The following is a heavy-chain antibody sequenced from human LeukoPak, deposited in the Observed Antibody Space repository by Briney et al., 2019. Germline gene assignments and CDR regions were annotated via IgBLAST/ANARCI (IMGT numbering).Heavy chain of an antibody. Sequence: GGSLRLSCAASGFTFSNYWMIWVRQAPGKGLVWVSRINSDGRSTTYADSVKGRFSISRDSAKNTLYLQMSSLRSEDTAVYYCAREQEDCTGTTCYRAFDVWGQGTMVTVS. J-gene: IGHJ3*01. CDR2: INSDGRST. V-gene: IGHV3-74*01. D-gene: IGHD2-2*01. CDR3: AREQEDCTGTTCYRAFDV. CDR1: GFTFSNYW.